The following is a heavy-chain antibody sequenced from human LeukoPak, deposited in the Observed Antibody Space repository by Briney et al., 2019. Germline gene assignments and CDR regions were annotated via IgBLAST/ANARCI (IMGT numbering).Heavy chain of an antibody. J-gene: IGHJ4*02. V-gene: IGHV1-18*01. CDR3: ARDFRGGEDNVRQRKPKELTPVRD. D-gene: IGHD3-16*01. CDR2: ISAYNGNT. CDR1: GYTLTELS. Sequence: GASVKVSCKVSGYTLTELSMHWVRQAPGQGLEWMGWISAYNGNTNYAQKLQGRVTMTTDTSTSTAYMELRSLRSDDTAVYYCARDFRGGEDNVRQRKPKELTPVRDWGQGTLVTVSS.